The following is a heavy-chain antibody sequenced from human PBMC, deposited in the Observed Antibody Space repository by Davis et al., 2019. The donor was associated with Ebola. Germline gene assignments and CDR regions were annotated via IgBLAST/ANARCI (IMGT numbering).Heavy chain of an antibody. CDR1: GFTFSSYS. J-gene: IGHJ3*02. D-gene: IGHD6-6*01. CDR3: ARDALGSSSSEVAFDI. Sequence: GESLKISCAASGFTFSSYSMHWVRQAPGKGLEWVAVISYDGSNKYYADSVKGRFTISRDNSKNTLSLQMNSLRPEDTAVYYCARDALGSSSSEVAFDIWGQGTMVTVSS. V-gene: IGHV3-30-3*01. CDR2: ISYDGSNK.